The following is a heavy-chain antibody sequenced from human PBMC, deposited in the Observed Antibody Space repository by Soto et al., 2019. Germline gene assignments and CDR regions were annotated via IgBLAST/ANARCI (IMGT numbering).Heavy chain of an antibody. CDR2: ISGSGGST. CDR3: AKERGTGHTLRMQRISMAG. V-gene: IGHV3-23*01. Sequence: EVQLLESGGGLVQPGGSLRLSCAASGFTFSSYAMSWVRQAPGKGLEWVSAISGSGGSTYYADSVKGRFTISRDNSKNTLYLQMNSLRPEDTAVYYGAKERGTGHTLRMQRISMAGWGKGTLVTVSS. D-gene: IGHD3-10*01. J-gene: IGHJ1*01. CDR1: GFTFSSYA.